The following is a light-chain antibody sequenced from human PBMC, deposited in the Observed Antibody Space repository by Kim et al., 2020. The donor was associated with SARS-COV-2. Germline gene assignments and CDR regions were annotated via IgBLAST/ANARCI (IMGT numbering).Light chain of an antibody. CDR1: SSNIGSNS. CDR3: AAWDGSLSGVV. CDR2: RNN. V-gene: IGLV1-47*01. J-gene: IGLJ2*01. Sequence: ELTQPPSASGTPGQRVTISCSGSSSNIGSNSVNWYQQLPRSAPKFLIYRNNQRPSGVPDRFSGSKSGTSASLAISGLRSEDEADYYCAAWDGSLSGVVFGGGTQLTVL.